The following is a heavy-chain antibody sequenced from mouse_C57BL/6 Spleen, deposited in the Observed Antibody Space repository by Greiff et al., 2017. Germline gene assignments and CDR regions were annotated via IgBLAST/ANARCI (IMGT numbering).Heavy chain of an antibody. CDR3: ARPGDYDGAWFAY. CDR2: IYPGDGDT. J-gene: IGHJ3*01. Sequence: QVQLQQSGAELVKPGASVKISCKASGYAFSSYWMNWVKQRPGKGLEWIGQIYPGDGDTNYNGKFKGKATLTADKSSSTAYMQLSSLTSEDSAVYFCARPGDYDGAWFAYWGQGTLVTVSA. D-gene: IGHD2-4*01. V-gene: IGHV1-80*01. CDR1: GYAFSSYW.